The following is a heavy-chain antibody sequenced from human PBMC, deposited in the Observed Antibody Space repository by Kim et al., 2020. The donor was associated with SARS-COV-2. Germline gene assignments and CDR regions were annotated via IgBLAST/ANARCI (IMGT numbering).Heavy chain of an antibody. CDR3: AKRLASSALDV. D-gene: IGHD6-6*01. Sequence: GGSLRLSCAASELTLSSYVMNWVRQAPGKGLEWVSTIRGVTAATFYADSVKGRFTISRDNSQNMVYLQMNSLRAEYTAIYYCAKRLASSALDVWGQGTTV. CDR2: IRGVTAAT. V-gene: IGHV3-23*01. J-gene: IGHJ6*02. CDR1: ELTLSSYV.